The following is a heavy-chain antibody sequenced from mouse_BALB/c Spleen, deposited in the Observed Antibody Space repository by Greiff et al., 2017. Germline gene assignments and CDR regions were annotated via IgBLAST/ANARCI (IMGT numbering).Heavy chain of an antibody. D-gene: IGHD2-1*01. V-gene: IGHV5-12-2*01. CDR2: ISNGGGST. CDR3: ARHGNYYFDY. J-gene: IGHJ2*01. CDR1: GFTFSSYT. Sequence: EVQLLESGGGLVKPGGSLKLSCAASGFTFSSYTMSWVRQTPEKRLEWVAYISNGGGSTYYPDTVKGRFTISRDNAKNTLYLQMSSLKSEDTAMYYCARHGNYYFDYWGQGTTLTVSA.